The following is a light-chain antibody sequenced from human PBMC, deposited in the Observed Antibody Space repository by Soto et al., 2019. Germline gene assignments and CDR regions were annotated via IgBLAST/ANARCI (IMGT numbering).Light chain of an antibody. CDR1: HDISSY. CDR2: AAF. J-gene: IGKJ1*01. CDR3: QQLNTSPRT. Sequence: DIQLTQSPSFLSASVGDRVTITCRASHDISSYLAWYQQKPGKAPKVLIYAAFSLENGVPSRFSGSGSGTEFTLTISSLQTEDFATYYCQQLNTSPRTFGPGTKVEIK. V-gene: IGKV1-9*01.